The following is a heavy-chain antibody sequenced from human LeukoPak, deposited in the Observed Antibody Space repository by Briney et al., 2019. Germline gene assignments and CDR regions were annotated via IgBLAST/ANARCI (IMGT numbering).Heavy chain of an antibody. D-gene: IGHD1-26*01. CDR1: GGTFSSYA. V-gene: IGHV1-69*13. CDR3: ARDLVVGATDAFDI. Sequence: SVKVSCKASGGTFSSYAISWVRQAPGQGLEWMGGIIPIFGTANYAQKFQGRVTITADESTSTAYMELSSLRSEDTAVYYCARDLVVGATDAFDIWGQGTMVTVSS. J-gene: IGHJ3*02. CDR2: IIPIFGTA.